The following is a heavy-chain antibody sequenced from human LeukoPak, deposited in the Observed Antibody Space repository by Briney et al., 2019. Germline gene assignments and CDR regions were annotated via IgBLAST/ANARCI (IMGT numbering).Heavy chain of an antibody. D-gene: IGHD3-3*01. CDR1: GGSFSGYY. J-gene: IGHJ3*02. CDR3: ARGCHYDFWSGYYGNDAFDI. CDR2: INHSGST. V-gene: IGHV4-34*01. Sequence: SETLSLTCAVYGGSFSGYYWSWLRQPPGKGLEWIGEINHSGSTNYNPSLKSRVTISVDTSKNQFSLKLSPVTAADTAVYCCARGCHYDFWSGYYGNDAFDIWGQGTMVTVSS.